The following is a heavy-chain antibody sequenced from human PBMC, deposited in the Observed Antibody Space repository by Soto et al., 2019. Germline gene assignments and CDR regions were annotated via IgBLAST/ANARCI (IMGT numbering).Heavy chain of an antibody. Sequence: GGSLRLSCAASGFTFSSYTMHWVRQSPGKGLEWVSSISTSSTYRYIADSVTGRFTISRDNAQNSLYLQMTSLRAEDTAVYYCARDGSGAAANPYFDYWGQGTLVTVSS. CDR1: GFTFSSYT. V-gene: IGHV3-21*04. CDR2: ISTSSTYR. D-gene: IGHD2-2*01. J-gene: IGHJ4*02. CDR3: ARDGSGAAANPYFDY.